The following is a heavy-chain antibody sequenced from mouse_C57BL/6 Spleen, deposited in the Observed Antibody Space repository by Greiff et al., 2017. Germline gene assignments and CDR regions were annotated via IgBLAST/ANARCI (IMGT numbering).Heavy chain of an antibody. D-gene: IGHD1-1*01. CDR1: GYAFSSSW. CDR3: ARPQGGVGYFDD. CDR2: IYPGDGDT. Sequence: QVQLKQSGPELVKPGASVKISCKASGYAFSSSWMNWVKQRPGKGLEWIGRIYPGDGDTNYNGKFKGKATLTADKSSSTAYMQLSSLTSEESAVYFCARPQGGVGYFDDWGTGTTVTVSS. J-gene: IGHJ1*03. V-gene: IGHV1-82*01.